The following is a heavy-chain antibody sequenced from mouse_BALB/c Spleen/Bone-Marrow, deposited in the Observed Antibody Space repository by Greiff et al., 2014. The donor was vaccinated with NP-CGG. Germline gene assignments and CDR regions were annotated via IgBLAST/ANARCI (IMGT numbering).Heavy chain of an antibody. CDR2: IYPGDGDT. J-gene: IGHJ2*01. CDR1: GYAFSSYW. CDR3: ARRGPGFDY. V-gene: IGHV1-80*01. Sequence: VQLQESGAELVRPGSSVKISCEASGYAFSSYWMNWVRQRPGQGLEWIGQIYPGDGDTNYNGKFKGKATLTADKSSSTAYTQLSSLTSEDAAVYFCARRGPGFDYWGQGTTLTVSS. D-gene: IGHD3-3*01.